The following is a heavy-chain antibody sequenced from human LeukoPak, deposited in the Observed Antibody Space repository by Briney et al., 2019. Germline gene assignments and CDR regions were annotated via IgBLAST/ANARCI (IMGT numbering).Heavy chain of an antibody. CDR1: GFTFSNFG. Sequence: GGSLRLSCAASGFTFSNFGMSWVRRAPGKGLEWVAAISGSGDRTYYAGSVKGRFTISRDNPKNTLYLQMNSLRAEDTAVYYCAKDRPARTTNDNWGQGTLVTVSS. D-gene: IGHD1-26*01. V-gene: IGHV3-23*01. J-gene: IGHJ4*02. CDR2: ISGSGDRT. CDR3: AKDRPARTTNDN.